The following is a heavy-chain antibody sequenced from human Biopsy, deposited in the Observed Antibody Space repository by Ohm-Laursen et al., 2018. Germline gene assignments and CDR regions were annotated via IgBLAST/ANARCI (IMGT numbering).Heavy chain of an antibody. CDR3: ARDPLNGHKHFDY. J-gene: IGHJ4*02. CDR1: SYTFTDYN. D-gene: IGHD2-8*01. Sequence: ASVKVSCKASSYTFTDYNIHWMRQAPGQGLEWLGYINCKTGATNYAQKFQGTVTMTRDTSISTAYLALGSLRSADTATYYCARDPLNGHKHFDYWGQGSLVTVSS. V-gene: IGHV1-2*02. CDR2: INCKTGAT.